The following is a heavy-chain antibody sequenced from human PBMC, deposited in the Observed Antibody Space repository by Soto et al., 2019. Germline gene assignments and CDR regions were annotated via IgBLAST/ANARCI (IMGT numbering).Heavy chain of an antibody. V-gene: IGHV3-33*01. D-gene: IGHD2-21*01. J-gene: IGHJ6*02. CDR1: GFTFSSYG. CDR2: IWYDGSNK. Sequence: QVQLVESGGGVVQPGRSLRLSCAASGFTFSSYGMHWVRQAPGKGLEWVAVIWYDGSNKYYADSVKGRVTISRDNSKNTLYLQVNSLRAEDTAVYYCARPQSIYYYYGMEVWGQGTTVTVSS. CDR3: ARPQSIYYYYGMEV.